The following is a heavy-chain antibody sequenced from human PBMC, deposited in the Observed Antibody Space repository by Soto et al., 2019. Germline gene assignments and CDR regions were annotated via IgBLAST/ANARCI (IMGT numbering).Heavy chain of an antibody. CDR3: ARENYFDY. V-gene: IGHV3-7*01. J-gene: IGHJ4*02. CDR2: IKPDGSEK. CDR1: GFTFSSYG. Sequence: PGGSLRLSCAASGFTFSSYGMHWVRQTPDKGLEWVANIKPDGSEKYYVDSVKGRFTISRDNAKNSLFLQMNSLRAEDTAVYYCARENYFDYWGQGTRVTVSS.